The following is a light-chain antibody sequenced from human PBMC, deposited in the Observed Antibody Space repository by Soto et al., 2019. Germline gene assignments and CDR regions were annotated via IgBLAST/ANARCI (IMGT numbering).Light chain of an antibody. V-gene: IGLV2-23*02. J-gene: IGLJ1*01. CDR1: SSDVGSYNL. CDR3: CSYAGSSTF. Sequence: QSVLTQPASVSGSPGQSITISCTGTSSDVGSYNLVSWYQQHPGKAPKLMIYEVSMRPSGVSNRFSGSKSGNTASLTISGLQAEDEADYYCCSYAGSSTFFGTGTKVTVL. CDR2: EVS.